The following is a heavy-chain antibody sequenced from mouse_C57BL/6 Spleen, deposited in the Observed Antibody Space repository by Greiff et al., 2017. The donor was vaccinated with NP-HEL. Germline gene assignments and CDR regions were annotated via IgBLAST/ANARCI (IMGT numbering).Heavy chain of an antibody. CDR2: IYPGSGST. Sequence: QVQLQQPGAELVKPGASVKMSCKASGYTFTSYWITWVKQRPGQGLEWIGDIYPGSGSTNYNEKFKSKATLTLDTSSSTAYMQLSSLTSEDSAVYYCAREELGRGYWGQGTTLTVSS. D-gene: IGHD4-1*01. V-gene: IGHV1-55*01. CDR1: GYTFTSYW. J-gene: IGHJ2*01. CDR3: AREELGRGY.